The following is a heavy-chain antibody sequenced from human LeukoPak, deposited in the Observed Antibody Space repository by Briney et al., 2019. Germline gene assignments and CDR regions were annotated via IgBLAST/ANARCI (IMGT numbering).Heavy chain of an antibody. V-gene: IGHV4-4*02. Sequence: SGTLSLTCAVSGGSISSSNWWSWVRQPPGKGLEWIGEIYHSGSTNYNPSLKSRVTISVDKSKNQFSLKLSSVTAADTAVYYCARDHRISSSWYRGTPADDAFDIWGQGTMVTVSS. D-gene: IGHD6-13*01. CDR2: IYHSGST. CDR1: GGSISSSNW. CDR3: ARDHRISSSWYRGTPADDAFDI. J-gene: IGHJ3*02.